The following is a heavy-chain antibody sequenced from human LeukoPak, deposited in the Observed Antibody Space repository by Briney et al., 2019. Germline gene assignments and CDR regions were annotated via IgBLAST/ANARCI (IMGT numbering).Heavy chain of an antibody. CDR2: ISAYNGNT. CDR1: GYTFTSYG. J-gene: IGHJ6*02. D-gene: IGHD3-3*01. Sequence: ASVQVSCKASGYTFTSYGISWVRQAPGQGLEWMGWISAYNGNTNYAQKLQGRVTMTTDTSTSTAYMELRSLRSDDTAVYYCARVRDFWSGEWQEDYYGMDVWGQGTTVTVSS. CDR3: ARVRDFWSGEWQEDYYGMDV. V-gene: IGHV1-18*01.